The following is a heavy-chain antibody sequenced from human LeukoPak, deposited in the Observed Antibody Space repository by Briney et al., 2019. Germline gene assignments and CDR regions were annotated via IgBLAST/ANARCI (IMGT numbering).Heavy chain of an antibody. D-gene: IGHD6-13*01. V-gene: IGHV4-59*01. CDR1: GDSFSYFY. Sequence: SETLSLTCTVSGDSFSYFYWSWIRQPPGKGLEWIGYIYNSGSTSYNPSLRSRVTISLDTSKNQFSLKLSSVTAADTAIYYCARGVVAAAGRTFDFWGQGTLVTVSS. CDR2: IYNSGST. J-gene: IGHJ4*02. CDR3: ARGVVAAAGRTFDF.